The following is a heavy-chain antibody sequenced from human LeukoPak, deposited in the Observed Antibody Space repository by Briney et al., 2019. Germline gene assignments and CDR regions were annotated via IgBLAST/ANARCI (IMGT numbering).Heavy chain of an antibody. CDR2: FDPEDGET. J-gene: IGHJ4*02. Sequence: ASVKVSCKVSGYSLTELSMHWVRQAPGKGREGMGGFDPEDGETIYAQKFQGRVTMTEDTSTDTAYMELSSLRSEDTAVYYCATDLTAAAGTGYWGQGTLVTVSS. V-gene: IGHV1-24*01. CDR1: GYSLTELS. CDR3: ATDLTAAAGTGY. D-gene: IGHD6-13*01.